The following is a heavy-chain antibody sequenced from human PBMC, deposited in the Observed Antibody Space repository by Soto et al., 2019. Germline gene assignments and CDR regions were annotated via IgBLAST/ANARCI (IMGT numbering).Heavy chain of an antibody. CDR2: IHHSAGT. CDR1: GVSISRGDW. V-gene: IGHV4-4*02. J-gene: IGHJ4*02. CDR3: ARLVYDTRLNYLYLDS. Sequence: QVLLHESGPGLVKPSGTLSLTCTVSGVSISRGDWWSWVRQAPWKELQWIGEIHHSAGTSSHPSLRSRVSLSVDTSKNPFALNLNSVTAADTGVYYCARLVYDTRLNYLYLDSWGQGLLVTLSS. D-gene: IGHD3-22*01.